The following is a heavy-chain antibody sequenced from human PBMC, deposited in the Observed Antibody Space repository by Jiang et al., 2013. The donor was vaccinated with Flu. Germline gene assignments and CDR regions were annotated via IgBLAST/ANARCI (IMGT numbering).Heavy chain of an antibody. J-gene: IGHJ4*02. CDR1: GGSTSTYY. CDR3: ATVQDYGDSFYFEQ. V-gene: IGHV4-59*01. Sequence: GLVKPSETLSLACSVSGGSTSTYYWSWLRQPPGKGLEWIGHISYIGGTHHNPSLKGRVTMSVDTSNSQFSLKLTSVTTADTAVYYCATVQDYGDSFYFEQWGQGTLVTVSS. D-gene: IGHD4-17*01. CDR2: ISYIGGT.